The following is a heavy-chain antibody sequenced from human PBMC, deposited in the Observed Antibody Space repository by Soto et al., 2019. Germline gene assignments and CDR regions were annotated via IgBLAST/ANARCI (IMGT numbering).Heavy chain of an antibody. D-gene: IGHD5-12*01. CDR3: ARRLYDDAAFDI. CDR2: IYFSGST. V-gene: IGHV4-39*02. J-gene: IGHJ3*02. CDR1: GGSISSGNYY. Sequence: QLQLQESGPGLVKPSETLSVTCIVSGGSISSGNYYWGWIRQSPGKGLEWIGSIYFSGSTYYNPSLESRVTISVDTSKNHFSLNLKSVTAADTAVYSCARRLYDDAAFDIWGQGTMVTVSS.